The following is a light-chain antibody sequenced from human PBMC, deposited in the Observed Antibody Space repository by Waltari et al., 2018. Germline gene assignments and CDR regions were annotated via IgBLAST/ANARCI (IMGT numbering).Light chain of an antibody. V-gene: IGLV3-19*01. CDR1: RLGRFY. J-gene: IGLJ2*01. Sequence: SSGLTQDPSVSVALGQTVRINCQGDRLGRFYAGWYQQRPGQAPILVLYGQNNGPSGIPDRFSGSTSGNTASLTITGAQAEDEADYYCHSRDTSSTRVFGGGTRLTV. CDR2: GQN. CDR3: HSRDTSSTRV.